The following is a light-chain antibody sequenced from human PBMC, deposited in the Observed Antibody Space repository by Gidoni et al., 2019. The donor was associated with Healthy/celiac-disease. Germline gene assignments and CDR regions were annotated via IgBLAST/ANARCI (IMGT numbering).Light chain of an antibody. CDR2: GAS. J-gene: IGKJ4*01. CDR3: QQYNDWPPLT. CDR1: QSVSSN. V-gene: IGKV3-15*01. Sequence: EIVMPQVPATLSVSPGERATLSCRASQSVSSNLAWYQQKPGQAPRLLIYGASTRATGIPARFSGSGSGTEFTLTISSLQSEDFAVYYCQQYNDWPPLTFGGGTKVEIK.